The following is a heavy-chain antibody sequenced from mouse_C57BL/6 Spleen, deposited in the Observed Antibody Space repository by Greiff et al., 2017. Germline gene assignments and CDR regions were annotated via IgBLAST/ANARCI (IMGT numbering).Heavy chain of an antibody. V-gene: IGHV5-12*01. CDR2: ISNGGGST. J-gene: IGHJ3*01. CDR3: ARRAYGGFAY. Sequence: EVKLMESGGGLVQPGGSLKLSCAASGFTFSDYYMYWVRQTPEKRLEWVAYISNGGGSTYYPDTVKGRFTISRDNAKNTLYLQMSRLKSEDTAMYYCARRAYGGFAYWGQGTLVTVSA. D-gene: IGHD1-1*01. CDR1: GFTFSDYY.